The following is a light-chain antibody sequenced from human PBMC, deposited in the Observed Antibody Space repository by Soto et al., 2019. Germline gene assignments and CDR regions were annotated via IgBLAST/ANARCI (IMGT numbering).Light chain of an antibody. J-gene: IGKJ1*01. CDR3: QQYNNWPLTWT. CDR1: QSVSSGH. V-gene: IGKV3-15*01. Sequence: EIVLTQSPGTLSLSPGERATLSCRASQSVSSGHLAWYQQKPGQAPRLLIYGASTRATGIPARFSGSGSGTEFTLTISSLQSEDFAVYYCQQYNNWPLTWTFGQGTKVDIK. CDR2: GAS.